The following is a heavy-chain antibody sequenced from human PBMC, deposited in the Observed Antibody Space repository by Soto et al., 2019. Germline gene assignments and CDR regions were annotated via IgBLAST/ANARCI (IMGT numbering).Heavy chain of an antibody. J-gene: IGHJ4*02. CDR2: INHSGST. CDR3: ARDGGVPAIGTGFADYFDS. CDR1: GGSFSGYY. D-gene: IGHD6-13*01. V-gene: IGHV4-34*01. Sequence: SETLSLTCAVYGGSFSGYYWSWIRQPPGKGLEWIGEINHSGSTNYNPSLKSRVTISVDTSKNQFSLKLSSVTAEDTAVYYCARDGGVPAIGTGFADYFDSWGQGTLV.